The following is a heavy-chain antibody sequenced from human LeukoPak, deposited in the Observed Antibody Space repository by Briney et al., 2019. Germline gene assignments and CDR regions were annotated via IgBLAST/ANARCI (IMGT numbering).Heavy chain of an antibody. CDR3: AREETTDYGGPYYFDY. Sequence: SETLSLTCTVSGYSISSGYYWGWIRQPLGKGLEWIGSIYHSGSTYYNPSLKSRVTISVDTSKNQFSLKLSSVTAADTAVYYCAREETTDYGGPYYFDYWGQGTLVTVSS. CDR1: GYSISSGYY. V-gene: IGHV4-38-2*02. CDR2: IYHSGST. D-gene: IGHD4-23*01. J-gene: IGHJ4*02.